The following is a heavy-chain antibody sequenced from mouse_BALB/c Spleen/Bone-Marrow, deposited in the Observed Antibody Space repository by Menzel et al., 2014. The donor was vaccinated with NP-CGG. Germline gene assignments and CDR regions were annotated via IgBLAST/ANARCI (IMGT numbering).Heavy chain of an antibody. Sequence: EVKLVESGGGLVKPGGSLKLSCAVSGFTFSSYTMSWVRQTPEKRLEWVATITSGGGYTYYPDSVKGRFTISRDNAKSTLYLQMSSLKSEDTAMYYCTRDLYDGYSYYAMDYWGQGTSVTVSS. CDR3: TRDLYDGYSYYAMDY. CDR1: GFTFSSYT. J-gene: IGHJ4*01. CDR2: ITSGGGYT. V-gene: IGHV5-6-4*01. D-gene: IGHD2-3*01.